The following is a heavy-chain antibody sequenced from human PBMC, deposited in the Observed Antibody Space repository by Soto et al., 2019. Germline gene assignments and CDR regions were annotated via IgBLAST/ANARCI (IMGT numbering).Heavy chain of an antibody. CDR1: GFIFSDFS. J-gene: IGHJ6*02. CDR3: AREKKHQSLGGRFGMDV. D-gene: IGHD2-2*01. CDR2: IGSSGGYI. Sequence: LRLSCAVSGFIFSDFSMNWVRQAPGKGLEWVASIGSSGGYIFYADSVRGRFTISRDNANKSLDLEINSLRGEDTAVYYCAREKKHQSLGGRFGMDVWGQGTTVTVSS. V-gene: IGHV3-21*01.